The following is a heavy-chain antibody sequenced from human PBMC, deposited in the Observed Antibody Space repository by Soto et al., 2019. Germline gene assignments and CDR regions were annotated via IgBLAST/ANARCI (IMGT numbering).Heavy chain of an antibody. CDR3: TPLTLKNSSGWNEFYE. Sequence: EVQLVESGGGLVKPGGSLRLSCAASGFTFSNVWMNWVRQPRGTGLEWVGRIKSKTDGGTTDYAAHVNGRLTISRVDSKKTLYLEILSLKTDDTAVYYCTPLTLKNSSGWNEFYERGAGTLVNFST. V-gene: IGHV3-15*07. J-gene: IGHJ4*02. D-gene: IGHD6-19*01. CDR2: IKSKTDGGTT. CDR1: GFTFSNVW.